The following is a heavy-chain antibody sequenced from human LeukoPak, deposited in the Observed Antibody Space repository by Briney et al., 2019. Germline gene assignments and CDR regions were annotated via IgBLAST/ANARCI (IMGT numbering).Heavy chain of an antibody. CDR3: ARATLQLERRPFDY. Sequence: PSETLSLTCAVYGGSFNAYYWSWIRQPPGKGLGWIGEINHSGSTNYNSSLKSRVTISVDTSKNQFSLKLSSVTAADTAIYYCARATLQLERRPFDYWGQGTLVTVSS. V-gene: IGHV4-34*01. J-gene: IGHJ4*02. CDR2: INHSGST. CDR1: GGSFNAYY. D-gene: IGHD1-1*01.